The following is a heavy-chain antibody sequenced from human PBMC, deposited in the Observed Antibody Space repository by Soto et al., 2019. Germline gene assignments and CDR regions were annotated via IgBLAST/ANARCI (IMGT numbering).Heavy chain of an antibody. V-gene: IGHV4-34*01. CDR1: GGSFSGYY. Sequence: PSETLSLTCAVYGGSFSGYYWSWIRQPPGKGLEWIGEINHSGSPNYNPSLESRVTISVDTSKNQFSLKLSSVTAADTAVYYCARGRGWLHDCFDPWGQGTPVTVSS. D-gene: IGHD5-12*01. CDR2: INHSGSP. J-gene: IGHJ5*02. CDR3: ARGRGWLHDCFDP.